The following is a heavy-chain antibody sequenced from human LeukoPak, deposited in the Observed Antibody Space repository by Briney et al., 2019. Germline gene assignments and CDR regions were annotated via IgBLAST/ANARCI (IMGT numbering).Heavy chain of an antibody. CDR3: ATAARRRWAQRFDY. V-gene: IGHV3-11*04. D-gene: IGHD3-16*01. CDR1: GFAFTDYY. Sequence: KTGRSLRLSCAASGFAFTDYYLSWIRRAPGKGLEWISYISNNDRSIYYADSVKGRFTISRDNAKNSLYLEMSSLRADDTAIYYCATAARRRWAQRFDYWGQGTQVTVSS. CDR2: ISNNDRSI. J-gene: IGHJ4*02.